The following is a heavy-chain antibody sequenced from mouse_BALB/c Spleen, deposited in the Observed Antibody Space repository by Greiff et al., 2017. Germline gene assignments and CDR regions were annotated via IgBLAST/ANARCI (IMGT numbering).Heavy chain of an antibody. CDR1: GYSFTGYN. CDR2: IDPYYGGT. D-gene: IGHD1-1*01. J-gene: IGHJ4*01. Sequence: VQLQQSGPELEKPGASVKISCKASGYSFTGYNMNWVKQSNGKSLEWIGNIDPYYGGTSYNQKFKDKAILTVDKSSSTAYMQLSSLTSEDSAVYYCARYLYYGSSLDYWGQGTSVTVSS. V-gene: IGHV1-39*01. CDR3: ARYLYYGSSLDY.